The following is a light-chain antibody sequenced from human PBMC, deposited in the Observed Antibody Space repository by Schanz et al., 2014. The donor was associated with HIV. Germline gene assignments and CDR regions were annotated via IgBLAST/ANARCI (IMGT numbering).Light chain of an antibody. CDR1: QSVGGNQ. V-gene: IGKV3-20*01. Sequence: EIVMTQSPATLSVSPGERATLSCRASQSVGGNQIAWYQHRRGQAPRLLFYANSFSATGVPDRFSGTGSGTDFTLTISRLEPDDFAVYYYHHYGDSRGTFGGGTEVDI. J-gene: IGKJ4*02. CDR3: HHYGDSRGT. CDR2: ANS.